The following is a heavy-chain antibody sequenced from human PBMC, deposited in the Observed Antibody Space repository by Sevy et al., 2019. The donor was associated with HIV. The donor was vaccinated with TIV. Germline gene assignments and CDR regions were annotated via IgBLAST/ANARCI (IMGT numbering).Heavy chain of an antibody. Sequence: GGSLRLSCVASGFTVSTTYMTWVRQAPGKGLEWVSVIYSSGNTYYADSVKGRFTISRDNSKNTLFLQMDSLTAEDTAVYYCTREVVRGVTTMDFWGQGTLVTVSS. J-gene: IGHJ4*02. CDR2: IYSSGNT. D-gene: IGHD3-10*01. V-gene: IGHV3-53*01. CDR1: GFTVSTTY. CDR3: TREVVRGVTTMDF.